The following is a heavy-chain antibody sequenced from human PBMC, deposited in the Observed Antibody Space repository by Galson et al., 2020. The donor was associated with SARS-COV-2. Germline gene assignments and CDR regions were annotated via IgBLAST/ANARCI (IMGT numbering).Heavy chain of an antibody. J-gene: IGHJ4*02. Sequence: GGSLRLSCAASGFTFSSYAMHWVRQAPGKGLEWVAVISYDGSNKYYADSVKGRFTISRDNSKNTLYLQMNSLRAEDTAVYYCAREFRSPSFRALHYWGQGTLVTVSS. V-gene: IGHV3-30-3*01. CDR1: GFTFSSYA. D-gene: IGHD3-16*01. CDR2: ISYDGSNK. CDR3: AREFRSPSFRALHY.